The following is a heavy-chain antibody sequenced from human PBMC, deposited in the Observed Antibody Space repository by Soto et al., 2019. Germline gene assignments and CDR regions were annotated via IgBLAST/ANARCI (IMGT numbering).Heavy chain of an antibody. Sequence: QVQLVESGGGVVQPGGSLRLSCAASGFTFRNHAMHWVRQAPGKGLECLAVIAHDGSNAFYRDSVKGRFTVSRDNSKNTLYLYMNRLRAEDRGVYYCARGDREDILVVVGARPGEYGTDIWGQGTTVIVSS. CDR3: ARGDREDILVVVGARPGEYGTDI. CDR2: IAHDGSNA. CDR1: GFTFRNHA. J-gene: IGHJ6*02. V-gene: IGHV3-30-3*01. D-gene: IGHD2-15*01.